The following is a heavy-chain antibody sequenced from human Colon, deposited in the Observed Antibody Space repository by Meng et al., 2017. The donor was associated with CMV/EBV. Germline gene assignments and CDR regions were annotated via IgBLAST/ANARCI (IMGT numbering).Heavy chain of an antibody. V-gene: IGHV3-30*04. CDR2: ISYDGSNK. CDR1: GFTFSSYA. D-gene: IGHD2-2*01. Sequence: GGSLRLSCAASGFTFSSYAMHWVRQAPGKGLEWVAVISYDGSNKYYADSVKGRFTISRDNSKNTLYLQMNSLRAEDTAVYYCARDRCSSTSCYGVYYYYYGMDVWGQGTTVTVSS. J-gene: IGHJ6*02. CDR3: ARDRCSSTSCYGVYYYYYGMDV.